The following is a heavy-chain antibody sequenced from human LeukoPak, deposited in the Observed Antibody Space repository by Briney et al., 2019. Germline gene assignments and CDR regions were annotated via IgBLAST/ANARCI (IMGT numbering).Heavy chain of an antibody. CDR3: ARAGIAAAGMETHYYYYYYMDV. CDR1: GGTFSSYA. V-gene: IGHV1-69*05. J-gene: IGHJ6*03. D-gene: IGHD6-13*01. CDR2: IIPIFGTA. Sequence: GASVKVSCKASGGTFSSYAISWVRQAPGQGLEWMGGIIPIFGTANYAQKFQGRVTITTDESTSTAYMELSSLRSEDTAVYYCARAGIAAAGMETHYYYYYYMDVWGKGTTVTVSS.